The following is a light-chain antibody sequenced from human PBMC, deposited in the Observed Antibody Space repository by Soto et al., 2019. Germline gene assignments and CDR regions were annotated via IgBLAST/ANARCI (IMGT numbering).Light chain of an antibody. CDR2: GAS. Sequence: EIVLTQSPGTLSLSPGERATLSCRASQTVRNNYLAWYQQKPGQAPRLVIYGASNRATGIPDRFSASGSGTDFTLTISRLEPEDFAVYYCQQRRSWPLTFGGGTKVDIK. CDR1: QTVRNNY. J-gene: IGKJ4*01. V-gene: IGKV3D-20*02. CDR3: QQRRSWPLT.